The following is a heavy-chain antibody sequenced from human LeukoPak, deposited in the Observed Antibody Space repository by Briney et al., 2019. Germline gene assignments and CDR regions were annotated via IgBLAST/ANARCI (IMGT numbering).Heavy chain of an antibody. D-gene: IGHD3-10*01. Sequence: SETLSLTCTVSGGSISSSSYYWGWIRQPPGKGLEWIGSFYSSGSTYYNPSLKSRVTISVDTSKNQFSLKLTSVTAADTAVYYCARHADSGFGELAFDSWGQGTLVTVSS. CDR2: FYSSGST. V-gene: IGHV4-39*01. CDR1: GGSISSSSYY. J-gene: IGHJ4*02. CDR3: ARHADSGFGELAFDS.